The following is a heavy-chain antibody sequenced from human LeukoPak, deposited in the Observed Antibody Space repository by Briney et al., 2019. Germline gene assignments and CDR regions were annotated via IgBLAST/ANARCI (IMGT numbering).Heavy chain of an antibody. Sequence: PGGSLRLSCAASGFTFSSYEMNWVRQAPGKGLEWVSYISSSGSTIYYADSVKGRFTISRDNAKNSLYLQMNSLRAEDTAVYYRCTYGDFTDYWGQGTLVTVSS. CDR3: CTYGDFTDY. J-gene: IGHJ4*02. D-gene: IGHD4-17*01. CDR1: GFTFSSYE. V-gene: IGHV3-48*03. CDR2: ISSSGSTI.